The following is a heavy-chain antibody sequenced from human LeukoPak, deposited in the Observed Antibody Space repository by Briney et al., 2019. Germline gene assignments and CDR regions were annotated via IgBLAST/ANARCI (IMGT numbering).Heavy chain of an antibody. J-gene: IGHJ4*02. D-gene: IGHD3-3*01. CDR2: ISGSGGST. V-gene: IGHV3-23*01. CDR1: GFTFSSYA. CDR3: AKHPPQYYDFWSGYYLDY. Sequence: GGSLRLSCAASGFTFSSYAMSWVRQAPGKGLEWVSAISGSGGSTYYADSVKGRFTISRDNSKNTLYLQMNSLRAEDTAVYYCAKHPPQYYDFWSGYYLDYWGQGTLVTVSS.